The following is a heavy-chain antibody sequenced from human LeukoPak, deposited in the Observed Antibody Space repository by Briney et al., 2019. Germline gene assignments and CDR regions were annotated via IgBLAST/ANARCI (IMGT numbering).Heavy chain of an antibody. CDR2: INPSGGST. CDR3: ATCSSTSCYKGGLDY. Sequence: ASVNVSFKASGYTFTSYYMHWVRQAPGQGLEWMGIINPSGGSTTYAQKFQGRVTMTRDTSTSTVYMELSSLRSEDTAVYYCATCSSTSCYKGGLDYWGQGTLVTVSS. V-gene: IGHV1-46*01. J-gene: IGHJ4*02. CDR1: GYTFTSYY. D-gene: IGHD2-2*02.